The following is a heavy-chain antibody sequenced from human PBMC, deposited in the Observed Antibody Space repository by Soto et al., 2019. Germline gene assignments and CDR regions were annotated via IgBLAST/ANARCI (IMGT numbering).Heavy chain of an antibody. CDR2: IYHSGST. CDR1: GGSISSGGYS. Sequence: QLQLQESGSGLVKPSQTLSLTCAVSGGSISSGGYSWSWIRQPPGKGLEWIGYIYHSGSTYYNPSLKSRATISVDRSKHQFSLKLSSVTAADTAVYYCAREGGPNPGFDYWGQGTLVTVSS. V-gene: IGHV4-30-2*01. CDR3: AREGGPNPGFDY. D-gene: IGHD3-16*01. J-gene: IGHJ4*02.